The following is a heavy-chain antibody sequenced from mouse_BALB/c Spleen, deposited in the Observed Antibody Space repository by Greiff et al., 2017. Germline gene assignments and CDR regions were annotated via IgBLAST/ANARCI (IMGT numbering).Heavy chain of an antibody. CDR2: IYPGNVNT. Sequence: VQLQQSGPELVKPGASVRISCKASGYTFTSYYIHWVKQRPGQGLEWIGWIYPGNVNTKYNEKFKGKATLTADKSSSTAYMQLSSLTSEDSAVYFCARPYYVSWFAYWGQGTLVTVSA. J-gene: IGHJ3*01. D-gene: IGHD1-1*01. CDR1: GYTFTSYY. V-gene: IGHV1S56*01. CDR3: ARPYYVSWFAY.